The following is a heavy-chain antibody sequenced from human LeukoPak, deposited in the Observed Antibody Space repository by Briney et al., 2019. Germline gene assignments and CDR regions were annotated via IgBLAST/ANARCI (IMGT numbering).Heavy chain of an antibody. CDR1: GFTFSSYA. D-gene: IGHD1-1*01. J-gene: IGHJ4*02. CDR2: ISASGGSP. Sequence: PGGSLRLFCAASGFTFSSYAMTWVRQAPGKGLEWVSGISASGGSPYYADSVKGRFTISRDNSKNTLYLQMNSLRSEDTAVYYCAGSPRYNWNDNYFDYWGQGTLVTVSS. V-gene: IGHV3-23*01. CDR3: AGSPRYNWNDNYFDY.